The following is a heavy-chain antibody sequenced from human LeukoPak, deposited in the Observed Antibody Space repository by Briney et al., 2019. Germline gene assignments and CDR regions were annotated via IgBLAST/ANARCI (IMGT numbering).Heavy chain of an antibody. D-gene: IGHD1-7*01. CDR2: INPNSGGT. CDR1: GYTFTGYY. Sequence: ASVKVSCKASGYTFTGYYMHWVRQAPGQGLERMGWINPNSGGTNYAQKFQGRVTMTRDTSISTAYMELSRLRSDDTAVYYCARSQGNWNYGHFDYWGQGTLVTVSS. J-gene: IGHJ4*02. V-gene: IGHV1-2*02. CDR3: ARSQGNWNYGHFDY.